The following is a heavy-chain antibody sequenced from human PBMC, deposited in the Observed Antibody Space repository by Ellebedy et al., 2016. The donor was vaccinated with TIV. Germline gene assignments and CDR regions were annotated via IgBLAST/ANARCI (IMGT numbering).Heavy chain of an antibody. CDR2: VYYRGSP. D-gene: IGHD2-21*02. Sequence: MPSETLSLTCSVSCGSLSSTRYYWAWIRQPPGKGLEYIGSVYYRGSPYYSPSFKSRVTLSADPSKNQFSLNLRTATAADTAVYYCARTDPWQPIDDWGQGILVSVSS. V-gene: IGHV4-39*01. J-gene: IGHJ4*02. CDR3: ARTDPWQPIDD. CDR1: CGSLSSTRYY.